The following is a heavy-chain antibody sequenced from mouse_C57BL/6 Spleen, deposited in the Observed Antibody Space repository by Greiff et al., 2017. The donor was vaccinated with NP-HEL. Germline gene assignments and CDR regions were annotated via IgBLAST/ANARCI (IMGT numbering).Heavy chain of an antibody. CDR2: IHPNSGST. Sequence: VQLQQPGAELVKPGASVKLSCKASGYTFTSYWMHWVKQRPGQGLEWIGMIHPNSGSTNYNEKFKSKATLTVDKSSSTAYMQLSSLTSEDSAVYYCARSSGLYYFDYWGQGTTLTVSS. CDR1: GYTFTSYW. J-gene: IGHJ2*01. CDR3: ARSSGLYYFDY. V-gene: IGHV1-64*01. D-gene: IGHD3-2*02.